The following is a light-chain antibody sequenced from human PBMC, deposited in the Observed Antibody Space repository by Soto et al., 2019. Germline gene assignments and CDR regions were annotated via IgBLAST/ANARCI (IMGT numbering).Light chain of an antibody. CDR1: QSVSSN. J-gene: IGKJ1*01. V-gene: IGKV3-15*01. CDR2: GAS. CDR3: QQYNNWLRT. Sequence: EIVMTQSPATLSVSPGERATLSCRASQSVSSNLAWYQQKPGQAPRLLIYGASTRATGIPARFSGSGSGTNFTFTISSLQSEDFAVYYCQQYNNWLRTFGQGIKV.